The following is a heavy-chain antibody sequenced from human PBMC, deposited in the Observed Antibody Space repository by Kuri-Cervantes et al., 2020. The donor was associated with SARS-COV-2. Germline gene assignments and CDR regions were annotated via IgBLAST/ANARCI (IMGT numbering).Heavy chain of an antibody. D-gene: IGHD1-14*01. V-gene: IGHV3-23*01. CDR1: GFTFSSYA. CDR3: EKVVRRTPKREPPAPDDAFDI. J-gene: IGHJ3*02. CDR2: ISGSGGST. Sequence: GGSLRPPCAASGFTFSSYAMSWVRQAPGKGREWVSAISGSGGSTNYADSVKGRFTISRDNSKNTLYLQMNSLRAEDTAVYYCEKVVRRTPKREPPAPDDAFDIWGQGTMVTVSS.